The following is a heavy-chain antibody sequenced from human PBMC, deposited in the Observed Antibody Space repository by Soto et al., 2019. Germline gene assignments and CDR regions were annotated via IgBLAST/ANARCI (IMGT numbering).Heavy chain of an antibody. CDR2: ISGSGGST. Sequence: GSLRLSCAASGFTFSSYAMSWVRQAPGKGLEWVSAISGSGGSTYYADSVKGRFTISRDNSKNTLYLQMNSLRAEDTAVYYCAKEGYYDILTGPNWFDPWGQGTLVTVSS. CDR3: AKEGYYDILTGPNWFDP. CDR1: GFTFSSYA. J-gene: IGHJ5*02. V-gene: IGHV3-23*01. D-gene: IGHD3-9*01.